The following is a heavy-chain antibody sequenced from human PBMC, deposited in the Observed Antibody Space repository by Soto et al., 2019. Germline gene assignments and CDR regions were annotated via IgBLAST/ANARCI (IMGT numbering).Heavy chain of an antibody. CDR2: IYSGGST. V-gene: IGHV3-53*01. CDR1: GFTVSSNY. Sequence: EVQLVESGGGFIQPGGCLRLSCAASGFTVSSNYMSWVRQAPGKGLEWVSVIYSGGSTSYADSVKGRFTISRDNSKNTVYLQMYRLRAEDTAVYYCARDLGRDSNQHWGQGTLVTVSS. CDR3: ARDLGRDSNQH. J-gene: IGHJ1*01. D-gene: IGHD4-4*01.